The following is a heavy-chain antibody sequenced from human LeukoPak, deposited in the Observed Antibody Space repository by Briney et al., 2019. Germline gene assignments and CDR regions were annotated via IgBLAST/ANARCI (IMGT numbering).Heavy chain of an antibody. J-gene: IGHJ5*02. D-gene: IGHD2-2*01. CDR2: IYTSGST. CDR1: GGSISSGSYY. CDR3: ARGTSTVVPAALFSSHWFDP. V-gene: IGHV4-61*02. Sequence: SQTLSLTCTVSGGSISSGSYYWSWIRQPAGKGLEWIGRIYTSGSTNYNPSLKSRVTISVDTSKNQFSLKLSSVTAADTAVYYCARGTSTVVPAALFSSHWFDPWGQGTLVTVSS.